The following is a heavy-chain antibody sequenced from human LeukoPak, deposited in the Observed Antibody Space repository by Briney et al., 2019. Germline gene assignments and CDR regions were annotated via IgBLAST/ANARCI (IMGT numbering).Heavy chain of an antibody. Sequence: SETLSLTCTVSGASISNDYWSWIRQTPEKGLEWMGHIHSSGGSSYSPSLKSRLTLSIDTSTNQLSLKLPSVTAADTAVYFCARLGSYHDFWGQGALVTVSS. D-gene: IGHD1-26*01. CDR3: ARLGSYHDF. V-gene: IGHV4-4*09. CDR2: IHSSGGS. J-gene: IGHJ4*02. CDR1: GASISNDY.